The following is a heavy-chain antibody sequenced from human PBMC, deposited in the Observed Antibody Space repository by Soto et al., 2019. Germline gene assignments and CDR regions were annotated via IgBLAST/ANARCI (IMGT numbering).Heavy chain of an antibody. CDR3: ARRVDFWSGYYYLDY. CDR1: GYTFTSYG. V-gene: IGHV1-18*01. D-gene: IGHD3-3*01. Sequence: GXSVKVSCKASGYTFTSYGISWVRQAPGQGLEWMGWSSAYNGNTNYAQKLQGRVTMTTDTSTSTAYMELRSLRSDDTAVYYCARRVDFWSGYYYLDYWGQGILVTVS. J-gene: IGHJ4*02. CDR2: SSAYNGNT.